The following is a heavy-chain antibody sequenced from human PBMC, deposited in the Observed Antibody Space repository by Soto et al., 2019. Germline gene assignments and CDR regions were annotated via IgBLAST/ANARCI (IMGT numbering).Heavy chain of an antibody. J-gene: IGHJ4*02. CDR3: RTRGGGYAINEGY. Sequence: QLQLQESGPGLVKPSETLSLTCTVSGGSISSSSYYWGWIRQPPGKGLEWIGSIYYSGSTSYNPSLKSRVTISVDTSKNQCSLTLSSVTAADTAVYYCRTRGGGYAINEGYWGQGTLVTVSS. CDR2: IYYSGST. CDR1: GGSISSSSYY. D-gene: IGHD3-10*01. V-gene: IGHV4-39*01.